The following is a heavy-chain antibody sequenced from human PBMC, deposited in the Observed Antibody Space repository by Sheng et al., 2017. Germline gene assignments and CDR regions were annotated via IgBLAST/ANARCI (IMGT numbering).Heavy chain of an antibody. CDR3: ARASSGWYVAAFDI. CDR1: GFTVSSNY. Sequence: EVQLVESGGGLVQPGGSLRLSCAASGFTVSSNYMSWVRQAPGKGLEWVSVIYSGGSTYYADSVKGRFTISRDNSKNTLYLQMNSLRAEDTAVYYCARASSGWYVAAFDIWGQGTMVTVSS. V-gene: IGHV3-66*01. D-gene: IGHD6-19*01. CDR2: IYSGGST. J-gene: IGHJ3*02.